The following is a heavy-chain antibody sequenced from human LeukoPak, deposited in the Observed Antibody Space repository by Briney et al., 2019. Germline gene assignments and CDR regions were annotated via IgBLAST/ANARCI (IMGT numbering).Heavy chain of an antibody. CDR1: GYSISSGYY. CDR2: IYHSGST. D-gene: IGHD5-12*01. V-gene: IGHV4-38-2*02. J-gene: IGHJ5*02. CDR3: ARDLDDGKHGRGYINP. Sequence: SETLSLTCTVSGYSISSGYYWGWIRQPPGKGLEWIGSIYHSGSTYYNPSLKSRVTISVDTSKNQFSLKLSSVTAADTAVYYCARDLDDGKHGRGYINPWGQGTLVTVSS.